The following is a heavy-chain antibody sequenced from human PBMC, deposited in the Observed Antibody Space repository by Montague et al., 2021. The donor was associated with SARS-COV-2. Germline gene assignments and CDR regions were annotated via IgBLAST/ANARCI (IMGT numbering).Heavy chain of an antibody. CDR1: GGSISSSNW. J-gene: IGHJ4*02. V-gene: IGHV4-4*02. Sequence: SETLSLTCAVSGGSISSSNWWSWVRQPPGKGLEWIGEIYHSGPTKYNLSLKSRVTISVDKPKNEFSLRLTSVTAADTAVYYCARGVRGDVMGNIFDQWGQGTLVTVSS. D-gene: IGHD3-10*01. CDR2: IYHSGPT. CDR3: ARGVRGDVMGNIFDQ.